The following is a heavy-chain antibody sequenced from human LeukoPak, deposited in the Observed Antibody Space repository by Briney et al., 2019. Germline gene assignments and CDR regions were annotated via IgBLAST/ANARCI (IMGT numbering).Heavy chain of an antibody. Sequence: SETLSLTCAVSGGSISSGGYSWSWLRQPPGKGLEWIGYIYHSGSTYYNPSLKSRVTISVDRSKKQFSLKLSSVTAADTAVYYCARHFGTWGRGTLVTVSS. CDR1: GGSISSGGYS. CDR3: ARHFGT. V-gene: IGHV4-30-2*01. CDR2: IYHSGST. D-gene: IGHD3/OR15-3a*01. J-gene: IGHJ4*02.